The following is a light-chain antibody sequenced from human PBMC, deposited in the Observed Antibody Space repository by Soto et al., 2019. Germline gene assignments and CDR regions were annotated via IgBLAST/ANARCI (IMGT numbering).Light chain of an antibody. CDR2: GAS. CDR1: QSVASRN. CDR3: QHFGNSLWT. V-gene: IGKV3-20*01. J-gene: IGKJ1*01. Sequence: EIVLTQSPGTLPLSPGERATLSCRASQSVASRNLAWYQQKSGQAPRLLIYGASSRAIHTPDRFSGSGSGTDFTLTISGLEPEDFAVYYCQHFGNSLWTFGQGTKGDI.